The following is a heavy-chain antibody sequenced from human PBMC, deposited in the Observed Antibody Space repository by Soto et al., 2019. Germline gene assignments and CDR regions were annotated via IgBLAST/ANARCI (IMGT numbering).Heavy chain of an antibody. CDR1: GFTFSSYA. CDR2: ISYDGSNK. D-gene: IGHD5-12*01. Sequence: QVQLVESGGGVVQPGRSLRLSCAASGFTFSSYAMHWVRQAPGKGLEWVAVISYDGSNKYYADSVNGRFTISRDNSKNTLYLQMNSLRAEDTAVYYCARETGWLPRDYYYGMDVWGQGTTVTVSS. J-gene: IGHJ6*02. CDR3: ARETGWLPRDYYYGMDV. V-gene: IGHV3-30-3*01.